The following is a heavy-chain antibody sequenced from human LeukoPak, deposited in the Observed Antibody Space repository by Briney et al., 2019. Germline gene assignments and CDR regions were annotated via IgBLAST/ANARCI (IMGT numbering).Heavy chain of an antibody. J-gene: IGHJ4*02. CDR2: ISSSGIST. CDR1: GFTFSSYG. Sequence: PGGSLRLSCAASGFTFSSYGMSWVRQPPGKGLECVSVISSSGISTYYADSVKGRFTISRDNSKNTLHLLMNSLRSEDTAVYYCAKVGSGRFDHWGQGTLVIVSS. V-gene: IGHV3-23*01. D-gene: IGHD1-26*01. CDR3: AKVGSGRFDH.